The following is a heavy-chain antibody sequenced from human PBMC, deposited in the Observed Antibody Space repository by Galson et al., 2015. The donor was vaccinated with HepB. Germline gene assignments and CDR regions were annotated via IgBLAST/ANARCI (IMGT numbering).Heavy chain of an antibody. J-gene: IGHJ5*02. V-gene: IGHV3-48*04. CDR2: ISSSSTTI. D-gene: IGHD6-19*01. Sequence: LRLSCAASTFIFSTYSMNWVRQAPGKGLEWVSYISSSSTTIYYADSVKGRFTISRDNAKSSLYLQMNSLRAEDTAVYYCARDWGKAVAGTWWFDPWGQGTLVTVSS. CDR3: ARDWGKAVAGTWWFDP. CDR1: TFIFSTYS.